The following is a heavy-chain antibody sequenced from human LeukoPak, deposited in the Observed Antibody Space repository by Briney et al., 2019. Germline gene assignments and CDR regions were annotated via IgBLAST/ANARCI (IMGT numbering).Heavy chain of an antibody. CDR2: INPNSGGT. D-gene: IGHD6-6*01. J-gene: IGHJ5*02. CDR3: ATSSSSGS. CDR1: GGTFSSYA. V-gene: IGHV1-2*02. Sequence: ASVKVSCKASGGTFSSYAISWVRQAPGQGLEWMGCINPNSGGTSYARKFQGRVTMTRDTSISTAYMELSRLRSDDTAIYYCATSSSSGSWGQGTLVTVSS.